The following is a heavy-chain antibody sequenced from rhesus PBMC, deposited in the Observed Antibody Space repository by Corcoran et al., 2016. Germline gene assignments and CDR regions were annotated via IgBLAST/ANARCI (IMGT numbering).Heavy chain of an antibody. CDR2: ISYSGST. J-gene: IGHJ2*01. CDR1: GGSISSGYG. CDR3: ARDRSYRKDWYFDL. D-gene: IGHD1-1*01. Sequence: QVQLQESGPGLVKPSETLSLTCTVSGGSISSGYGWSWIRQPPGKGLEWIGYISYSGSTSYNPSLKSRFTISRDTSKNQFSLKLSSVTAADTAVYYCARDRSYRKDWYFDLWGPGTPITISS. V-gene: IGHV4-122*02.